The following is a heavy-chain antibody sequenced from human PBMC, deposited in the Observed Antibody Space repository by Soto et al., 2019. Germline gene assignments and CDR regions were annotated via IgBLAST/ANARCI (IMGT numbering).Heavy chain of an antibody. V-gene: IGHV3-30*03. Sequence: QVQLVESGGGVVQPGRSLRLSCAASGFTFSNYGMHWVRQAPGKGLEWVAVISYDGSSKDYADSVKGRFTISRDNSKNALYMPMNSLRAEVTAVYYCESCRYDDSGNYFLDYWGPGTLVTVSS. J-gene: IGHJ4*02. CDR2: ISYDGSSK. CDR3: ESCRYDDSGNYFLDY. CDR1: GFTFSNYG. D-gene: IGHD3-22*01.